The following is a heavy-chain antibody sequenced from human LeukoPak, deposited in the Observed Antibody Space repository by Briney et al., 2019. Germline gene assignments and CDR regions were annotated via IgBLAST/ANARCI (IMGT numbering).Heavy chain of an antibody. CDR2: IYTSGST. Sequence: SETLSLTCTVSGGSISSGSCYWSWIRQPAGKGLEWIGRIYTSGSTNYNPSLKSRVTISVDTSKNQFSLKLSSVTAADTAVYYRARGSHSSSSDYYYYGMDVWGQGTTVTVSS. D-gene: IGHD6-6*01. CDR1: GGSISSGSCY. CDR3: ARGSHSSSSDYYYYGMDV. V-gene: IGHV4-61*02. J-gene: IGHJ6*02.